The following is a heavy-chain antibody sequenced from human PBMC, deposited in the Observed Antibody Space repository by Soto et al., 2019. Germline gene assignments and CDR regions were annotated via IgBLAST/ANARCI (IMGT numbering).Heavy chain of an antibody. CDR3: ARTDVVPAAPYNWFDP. V-gene: IGHV4-59*08. Sequence: SETLSLTCTVSGGSISSYYWSWIRQPPGKGLEWIGYIYYSGSTNYNPSLKSRVTISVDTSKNQFSLKLSSVTAADTAVYYCARTDVVPAAPYNWFDPWGQGTLVTVSS. CDR2: IYYSGST. D-gene: IGHD2-2*01. CDR1: GGSISSYY. J-gene: IGHJ5*02.